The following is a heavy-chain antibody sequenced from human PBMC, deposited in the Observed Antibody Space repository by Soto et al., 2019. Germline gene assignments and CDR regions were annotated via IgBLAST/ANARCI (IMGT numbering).Heavy chain of an antibody. Sequence: GASVKVSCKASGYTFSNYLLHWVRQAPGQGLEWMGWINAGNGHTKYSQKFQGRVTFTRDTSATTAYIELSSLRSEDTAVYYCARDRRGFEEDYGVNAFDIWG. J-gene: IGHJ3*02. CDR2: INAGNGHT. D-gene: IGHD4-17*01. CDR1: GYTFSNYL. CDR3: ARDRRGFEEDYGVNAFDI. V-gene: IGHV1-3*01.